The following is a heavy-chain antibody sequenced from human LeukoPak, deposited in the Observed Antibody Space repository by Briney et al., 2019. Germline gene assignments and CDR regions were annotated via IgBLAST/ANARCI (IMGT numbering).Heavy chain of an antibody. D-gene: IGHD3-16*01. Sequence: PGGSLRLSCAASGFSFSRYSMNWVRQAPGKGLEWVSYISGSSGVMNYADSVKGRFTISRDNAKNSLYLQMNSLRDEDTAVYYCARDNDYAFDYWGQGNLVTVSS. CDR1: GFSFSRYS. CDR3: ARDNDYAFDY. J-gene: IGHJ4*02. V-gene: IGHV3-48*02. CDR2: ISGSSGVM.